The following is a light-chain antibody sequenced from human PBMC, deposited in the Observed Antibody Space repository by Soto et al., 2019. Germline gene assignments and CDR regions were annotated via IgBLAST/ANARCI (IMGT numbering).Light chain of an antibody. CDR1: QSISSW. CDR2: HAY. CDR3: QQYNSYPWK. V-gene: IGKV1-5*01. J-gene: IGKJ1*01. Sequence: IQMTHSPSTLSASVGDRVTLTVRASQSISSWLAWYQQKPGKAPKLLIYHAYSLESGVPSRFSGSESGTEFTLTINSLQPDDFATYYCQQYNSYPWKFGKGTKVDI.